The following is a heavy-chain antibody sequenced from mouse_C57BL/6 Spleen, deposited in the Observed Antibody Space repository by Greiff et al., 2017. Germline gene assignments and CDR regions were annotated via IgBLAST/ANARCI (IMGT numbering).Heavy chain of an antibody. V-gene: IGHV2-2*01. CDR1: GFSLTSCG. J-gene: IGHJ4*01. CDR3: ASLYYDYDVYYAMDY. CDR2: IWSGGST. Sequence: VMLVESGPGLVQPSQSLSITCTVSGFSLTSCGVHWVRQSPGKGLEWLGVIWSGGSTDYNAAFISRLSISKDNSKSQVFFKMNSLQADDTAIYYCASLYYDYDVYYAMDYWGQGTSVTVSS. D-gene: IGHD2-4*01.